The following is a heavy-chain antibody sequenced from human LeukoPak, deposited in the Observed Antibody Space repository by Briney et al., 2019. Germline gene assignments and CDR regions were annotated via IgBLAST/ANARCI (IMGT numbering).Heavy chain of an antibody. D-gene: IGHD6-19*01. CDR2: ISGSAYST. CDR3: AKDIVGEWLVLYSFDS. V-gene: IGHV3-23*01. J-gene: IGHJ4*02. CDR1: GFTFSSYA. Sequence: PGGSLRLSCAASGFTFSSYAMSWVRQAPGKGLERVSGISGSAYSTYYADSVQGRFTISRDNSKNTLYLQMNSLRAEDTAVYYCAKDIVGEWLVLYSFDSWGQGTLVTVSS.